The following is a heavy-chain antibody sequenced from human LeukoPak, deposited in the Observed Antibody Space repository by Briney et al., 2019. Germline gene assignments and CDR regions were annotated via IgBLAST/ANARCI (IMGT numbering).Heavy chain of an antibody. D-gene: IGHD6-19*01. J-gene: IGHJ4*02. CDR1: GYSFTSYW. CDR3: ARHEVAVAGTTVDY. CDR2: IYPGDSDT. Sequence: GESLKISCKGSGYSFTSYWIGWVRQMPGKSLEWMRIIYPGDSDTRYSPSFQGQVTITADKSISTAYLQWSSLKASETAMYYCARHEVAVAGTTVDYWGQGTLVTVSS. V-gene: IGHV5-51*01.